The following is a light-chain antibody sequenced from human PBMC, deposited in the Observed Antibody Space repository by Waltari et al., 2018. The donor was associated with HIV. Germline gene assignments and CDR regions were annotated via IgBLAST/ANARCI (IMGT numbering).Light chain of an antibody. J-gene: IGLJ2*01. CDR2: ENN. CDR3: QSYATRALMV. V-gene: IGLV6-57*01. CDR1: SGSIAGNY. Sequence: FMLTQPHSVSESPGKTVTISCTRSSGSIAGNYVQWYQQRPGRSPITVIYENNERPSGVPDRFSGSIDNSSNSASLTISGLKTDDEADYYCQSYATRALMVFGGGTKLTVL.